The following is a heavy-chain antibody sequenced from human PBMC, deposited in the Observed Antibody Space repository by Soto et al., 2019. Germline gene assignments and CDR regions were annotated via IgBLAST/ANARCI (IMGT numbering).Heavy chain of an antibody. Sequence: GGSLRLSCAASGFTLTCCAMTWVRQAPGKGLEWLSYITSSSSYTHYADSVKGRFTISRDNAKNSLYLQMNSLRAEDTAVYYCAGGQDNLAVNFDYWGQGTPVTVSS. D-gene: IGHD1-1*01. CDR2: ITSSSSYT. CDR1: GFTLTCCA. J-gene: IGHJ4*02. CDR3: AGGQDNLAVNFDY. V-gene: IGHV3-21*05.